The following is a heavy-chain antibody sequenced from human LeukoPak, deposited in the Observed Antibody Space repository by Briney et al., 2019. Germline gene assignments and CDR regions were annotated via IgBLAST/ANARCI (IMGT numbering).Heavy chain of an antibody. D-gene: IGHD4-17*01. J-gene: IGHJ4*02. Sequence: PSETLSLTCTVSGGSISSYYWSWIRQPPGKGLEWIGRINAGGNTNYNPSLKSRVTMSVDMSKNQFSLKLSSVTAADTAVYYCARDRPGDYGEDYWGQGTLVTVSS. CDR1: GGSISSYY. CDR2: INAGGNT. CDR3: ARDRPGDYGEDY. V-gene: IGHV4-4*07.